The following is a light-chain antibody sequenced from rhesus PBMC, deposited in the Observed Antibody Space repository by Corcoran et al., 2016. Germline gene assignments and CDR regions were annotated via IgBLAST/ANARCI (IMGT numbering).Light chain of an antibody. Sequence: EIVLTQSPATLSLSPGERATLSCRASQSVSSSLAWYQQKPEQAPRLLNYGASSRATGVPDRLSGSGYGTNFTLTISSLEPEDYAVDYFQQYSNWPFTFGPGTKLDIK. V-gene: IGKV3-42*03. CDR2: GAS. CDR1: QSVSSS. J-gene: IGKJ3*01. CDR3: QQYSNWPFT.